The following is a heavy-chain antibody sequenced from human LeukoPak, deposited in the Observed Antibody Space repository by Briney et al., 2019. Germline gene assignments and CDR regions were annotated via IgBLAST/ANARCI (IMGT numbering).Heavy chain of an antibody. V-gene: IGHV3-23*01. CDR1: GFTFSSYT. Sequence: GGSLRLSCAASGFTFSSYTMNWVHQAPGKGLEWVSAVSGSGTGTYYADSVKGRFTISRDNSKNTLWLQMNSLRAEDTAVYYCAKDQVASGSEALSYWAQGTLVTVSS. CDR2: VSGSGTGT. CDR3: AKDQVASGSEALSY. J-gene: IGHJ4*02. D-gene: IGHD1-26*01.